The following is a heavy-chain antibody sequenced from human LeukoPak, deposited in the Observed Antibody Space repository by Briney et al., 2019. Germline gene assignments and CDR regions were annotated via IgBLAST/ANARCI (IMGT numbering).Heavy chain of an antibody. D-gene: IGHD2-2*02. CDR2: IKQDGSEK. V-gene: IGHV3-7*01. CDR3: ASGGYCSSTSCHTYYYGMDV. Sequence: GGSLRLSCAASGFTFSSYWMNWVRQAPGKGLEWVANIKQDGSEKYYVDSVKGRFTISRDNAKNSLYLQMNSLRAEDTAVYYCASGGYCSSTSCHTYYYGMDVWGQGTTVTVSS. CDR1: GFTFSSYW. J-gene: IGHJ6*02.